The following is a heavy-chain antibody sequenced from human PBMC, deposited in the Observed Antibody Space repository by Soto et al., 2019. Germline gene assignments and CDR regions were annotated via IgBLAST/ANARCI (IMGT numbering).Heavy chain of an antibody. J-gene: IGHJ4*02. V-gene: IGHV1-24*01. Sequence: ASVKVSWKVSGYTLTELSMHWVRQAPGKGLEWMGGFDPEDGETIYAQKFQGRVTMTEDTSTDTAYMELSSLRSEDTAVYYCATDVVVPANRTYWGQGTLVTVSS. D-gene: IGHD2-15*01. CDR3: ATDVVVPANRTY. CDR1: GYTLTELS. CDR2: FDPEDGET.